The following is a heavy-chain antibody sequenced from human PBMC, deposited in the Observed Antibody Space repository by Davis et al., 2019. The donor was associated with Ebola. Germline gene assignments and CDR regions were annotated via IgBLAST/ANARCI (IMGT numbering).Heavy chain of an antibody. CDR1: GFTFSSYS. D-gene: IGHD6-19*01. V-gene: IGHV3-21*04. CDR3: AKDIGVSYYYYGMDV. CDR2: ISSSSSYI. Sequence: PGGSLRLSCAASGFTFSSYSMNWVRQAPGKGLEWVSSISSSSSYIYYADSVKGRFTISRDNAKNSLYLQMNSLRAEDTALYYCAKDIGVSYYYYGMDVWGQGTTVTVSS. J-gene: IGHJ6*02.